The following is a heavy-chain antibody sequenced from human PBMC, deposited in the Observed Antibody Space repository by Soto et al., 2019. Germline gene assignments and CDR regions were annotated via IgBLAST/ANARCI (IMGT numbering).Heavy chain of an antibody. D-gene: IGHD3-22*01. V-gene: IGHV1-18*01. CDR3: AGHYYDSSGYRNWFDP. Sequence: ASVKVSCKASGYTFTNYGISWVRQAPGQGLEWMGWISAYNGNTKYAQKFQGRVTMTEDTSTDTAYMELSSLRSEDTAVYYCAGHYYDSSGYRNWFDPWGQGTLVTVSS. J-gene: IGHJ5*02. CDR1: GYTFTNYG. CDR2: ISAYNGNT.